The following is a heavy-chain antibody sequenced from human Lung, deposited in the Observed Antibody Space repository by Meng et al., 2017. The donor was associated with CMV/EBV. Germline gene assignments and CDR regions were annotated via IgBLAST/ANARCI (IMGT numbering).Heavy chain of an antibody. CDR3: GRGSNYFDY. V-gene: IGHV4-34*01. Sequence: LSLTCAVSGGSFNAHYWSWIRQPPGKGLEWIGEINHSENFNYNPSLKSRVTISVDTSKNQFSLKLTSVTAADTAVYYCGRGSNYFDYWGQGTLVTVSS. CDR1: GGSFNAHY. J-gene: IGHJ4*02. CDR2: INHSENF.